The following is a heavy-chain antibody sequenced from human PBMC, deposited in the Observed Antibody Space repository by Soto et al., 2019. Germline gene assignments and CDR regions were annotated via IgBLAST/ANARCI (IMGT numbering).Heavy chain of an antibody. Sequence: GGSLRLSCAASGFTLNNYAMSWVRQAPGKGLEWVSTLTSSGGTYYADSVKGRFTISRDKSKSTLYLQMISLRAEDTALYYCAKGLNQFDYWGQGAQVTVS. D-gene: IGHD2-2*01. CDR3: AKGLNQFDY. J-gene: IGHJ4*01. CDR2: LTSSGGT. V-gene: IGHV3-23*01. CDR1: GFTLNNYA.